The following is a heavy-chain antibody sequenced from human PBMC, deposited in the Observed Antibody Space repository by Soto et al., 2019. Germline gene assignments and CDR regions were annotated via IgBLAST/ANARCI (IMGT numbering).Heavy chain of an antibody. CDR2: IFLDDDK. CDR3: AHRTCYGALFDY. D-gene: IGHD4-17*01. J-gene: IGHJ4*02. Sequence: QITLKESGPTLVKPTQTLTLTCTFSGFSLSTSGVSVGWVRQPPGRALEWLALIFLDDDKHYSPALKSRLTITKDTSKNKVVLTLTTMDPVDTATYYCAHRTCYGALFDYWGQGTLVTVSS. V-gene: IGHV2-5*02. CDR1: GFSLSTSGVS.